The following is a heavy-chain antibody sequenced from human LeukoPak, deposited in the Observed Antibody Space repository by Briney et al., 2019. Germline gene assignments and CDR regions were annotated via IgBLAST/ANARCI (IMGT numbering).Heavy chain of an antibody. CDR1: GYTFTSYG. CDR2: ISAYNGNT. Sequence: ASVKVSCKASGYTFTSYGISWVRQAPGQGLEWMGWISAYNGNTNYAQKLQGRVTMTRNTSISTAYMELSSLRSEDTAVYYCCAGSGSYYLYMDVWGKGTTVTVSS. J-gene: IGHJ6*03. CDR3: CAGSGSYYLYMDV. V-gene: IGHV1-18*01. D-gene: IGHD3-10*01.